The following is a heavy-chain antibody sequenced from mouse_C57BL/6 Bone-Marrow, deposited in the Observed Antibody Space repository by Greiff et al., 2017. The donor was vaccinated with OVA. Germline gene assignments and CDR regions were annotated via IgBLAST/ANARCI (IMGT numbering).Heavy chain of an antibody. CDR1: GYTFTSYG. Sequence: QVQLQQSGAELARPGASVKLSCKASGYTFTSYGISWVKQRTGQGLEWIGEIYPRSGNTYYNEKFKGKATLTADKSSSTAYMELRSLTSEDSAVYFCARGTTVVAQYYLDYWGQGTTLTVSS. V-gene: IGHV1-81*01. CDR3: ARGTTVVAQYYLDY. D-gene: IGHD1-1*01. J-gene: IGHJ2*01. CDR2: IYPRSGNT.